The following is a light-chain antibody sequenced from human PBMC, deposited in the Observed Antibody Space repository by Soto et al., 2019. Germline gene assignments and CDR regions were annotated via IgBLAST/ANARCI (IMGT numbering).Light chain of an antibody. J-gene: IGKJ1*01. Sequence: DIQMTQSPSTLSASVGDRVTITCRASQSISTWLAWYQQQPGKAPKLLIYKASTLETGVSSRFGGSGSGTEFTLTITNLQPDDFATYYCQQCNSYPWTFGQGTKVDFK. CDR3: QQCNSYPWT. CDR2: KAS. V-gene: IGKV1-5*03. CDR1: QSISTW.